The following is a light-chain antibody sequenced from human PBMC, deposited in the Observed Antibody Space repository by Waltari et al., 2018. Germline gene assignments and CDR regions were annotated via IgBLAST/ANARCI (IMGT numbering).Light chain of an antibody. V-gene: IGKV1-5*03. Sequence: DIQMTQSPSTLSASIGDRVTITCRASQSISGWLAWYQQKPDKAPKVLSYRASSLESGVPSRFSGSGSGTEFTLTISSLQPDDFATYYCQQYNSYSYTFGQGTKLEIK. CDR2: RAS. J-gene: IGKJ2*01. CDR3: QQYNSYSYT. CDR1: QSISGW.